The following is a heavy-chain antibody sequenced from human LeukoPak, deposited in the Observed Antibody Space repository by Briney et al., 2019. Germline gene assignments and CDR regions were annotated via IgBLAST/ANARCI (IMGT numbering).Heavy chain of an antibody. CDR2: IYDSGST. V-gene: IGHV4-39*01. J-gene: IGHJ4*02. Sequence: PSETLSLTCTVSGDSINSNNYYWGWIRQPPGKGLEWIGSIYDSGSTYYNPSLKSRVTISVDTSKNQFSLKLSSVPAADTAVYYCASSSSWYGARLAYWGQGTLVTVSS. CDR3: ASSSSWYGARLAY. D-gene: IGHD6-13*01. CDR1: GDSINSNNYY.